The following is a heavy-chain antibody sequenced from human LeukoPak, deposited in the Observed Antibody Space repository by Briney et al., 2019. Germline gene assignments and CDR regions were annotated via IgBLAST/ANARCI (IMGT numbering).Heavy chain of an antibody. J-gene: IGHJ4*02. V-gene: IGHV1-18*01. Sequence: AXVKVSCKASGYTFTSYGISWLRQAPEQGLEWMGWISAYNGNTNYAQKLQGRVTMNTDTSTSKAYMEMRRLRYDDTGVYYCARDPRGITIFGVVIIPFDYWGQGTLVTVSS. CDR2: ISAYNGNT. CDR3: ARDPRGITIFGVVIIPFDY. CDR1: GYTFTSYG. D-gene: IGHD3-3*01.